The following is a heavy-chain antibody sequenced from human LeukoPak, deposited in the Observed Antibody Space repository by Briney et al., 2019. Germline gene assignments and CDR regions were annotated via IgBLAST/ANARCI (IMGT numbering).Heavy chain of an antibody. D-gene: IGHD6-13*01. V-gene: IGHV4-38-2*02. CDR2: IYHSGST. CDR3: ARGYSSSWYFNWFDP. Sequence: SETLSLTCTVSGYSISSGYYWAWIRQPPGKGLEWIGNIYHSGSTYYNPSLKSRVTISVDTSKNQFSLKLSSVTAVDTALYYCARGYSSSWYFNWFDPWGQGTLVTVSS. J-gene: IGHJ5*02. CDR1: GYSISSGYY.